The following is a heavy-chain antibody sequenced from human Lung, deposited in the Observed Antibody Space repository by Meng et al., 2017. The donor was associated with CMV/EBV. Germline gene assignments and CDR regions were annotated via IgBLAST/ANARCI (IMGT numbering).Heavy chain of an antibody. CDR1: GFSFGDYA. D-gene: IGHD2-15*01. Sequence: GGSRRLXXTTSGFSFGDYAMIWVRQAPGKGLDWVGLFRSHEYGGTSEYAASVKGRFTISRDVSKSIAYLQMNTLKTENAAVNYCTASEGLLPKFRVYFDYWGQGXLVTVSS. V-gene: IGHV3-49*04. J-gene: IGHJ4*02. CDR2: FRSHEYGGTS. CDR3: TASEGLLPKFRVYFDY.